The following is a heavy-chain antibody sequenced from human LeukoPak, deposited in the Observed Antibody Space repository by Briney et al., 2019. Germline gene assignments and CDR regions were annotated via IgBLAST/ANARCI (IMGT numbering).Heavy chain of an antibody. CDR2: IYPGDSHT. V-gene: IGHV5-51*01. CDR3: VRHLQYGSGGHYFDY. CDR1: GYSFPTYW. Sequence: GESLKISCKGSGYSFPTYWIGWVRQMPGKGLEWMGIIYPGDSHTTYSPSLQGQVTISAGKSISTAYLQWSSLKASDTAMYYCVRHLQYGSGGHYFDYWGQGALVTVSS. J-gene: IGHJ4*02. D-gene: IGHD2-15*01.